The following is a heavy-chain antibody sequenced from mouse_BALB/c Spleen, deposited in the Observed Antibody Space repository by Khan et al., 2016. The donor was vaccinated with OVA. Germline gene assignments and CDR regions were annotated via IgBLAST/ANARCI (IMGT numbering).Heavy chain of an antibody. CDR2: INPYTAGT. J-gene: IGHJ3*01. CDR1: GYTFTNYV. CDR3: AREGSSGDFYFHY. Sequence: VQLKQSGPELVEPGASVKMSCKASGYTFTNYVIHWVKQRPGQGLEWIGYINPYTAGTRYNEKFKGKATLTSDISSTSAYMELLSLTSEDSAVDYGAREGSSGDFYFHYWGQGTLVTVSA. D-gene: IGHD2-3*01. V-gene: IGHV1S136*01.